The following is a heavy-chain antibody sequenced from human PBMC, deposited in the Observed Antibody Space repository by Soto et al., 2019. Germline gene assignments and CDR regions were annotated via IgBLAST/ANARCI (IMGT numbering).Heavy chain of an antibody. CDR1: GGSVSSDSYF. J-gene: IGHJ4*02. D-gene: IGHD3-22*01. CDR3: ARSRPMIYYYDSSGPDY. Sequence: SVTLSLTCTFSGGSVSSDSYFWSWIRQPPGKGLEWIGYIYYSVSTNYNPSLRSRVTISVDTSKNQFSLKLSSVTAADTAVYYCARSRPMIYYYDSSGPDYWGQGTLVTVS. V-gene: IGHV4-61*01. CDR2: IYYSVST.